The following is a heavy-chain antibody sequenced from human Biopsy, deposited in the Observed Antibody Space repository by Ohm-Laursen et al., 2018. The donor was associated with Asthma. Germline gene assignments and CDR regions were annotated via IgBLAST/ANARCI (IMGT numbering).Heavy chain of an antibody. J-gene: IGHJ6*02. V-gene: IGHV1-69*13. CDR3: ARCQVGYSSGWSLLLKKIYYSGMDV. D-gene: IGHD6-19*01. CDR2: IMTVFGTT. CDR1: GGTLSNFA. Sequence: ASVKVSCKTPGGTLSNFAISWVRQAPGQGLEWLGGIMTVFGTTNYAQKFQGRVTITADESTSTAYMEVTSLRSEDTAIYYCARCQVGYSSGWSLLLKKIYYSGMDVWDQGTAVTVSS.